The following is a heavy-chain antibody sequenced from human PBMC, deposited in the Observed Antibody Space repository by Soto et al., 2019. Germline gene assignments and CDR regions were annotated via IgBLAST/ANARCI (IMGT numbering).Heavy chain of an antibody. Sequence: GGSLRLSCAASGFTFSSYGMHWVRQAPGKGLEWVAVIWYDGSNKYYADSVKGRFTISRDNSKNTLYLQMNSLRAEDTAVYYCARDKAHYGSGSYYMPYYYYGMDVWGQGTTVTVSS. CDR3: ARDKAHYGSGSYYMPYYYYGMDV. V-gene: IGHV3-33*01. CDR2: IWYDGSNK. J-gene: IGHJ6*02. CDR1: GFTFSSYG. D-gene: IGHD3-10*01.